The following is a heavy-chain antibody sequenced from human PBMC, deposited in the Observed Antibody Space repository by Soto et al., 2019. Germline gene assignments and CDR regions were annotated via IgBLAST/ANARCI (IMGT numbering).Heavy chain of an antibody. CDR2: INAGNGNT. D-gene: IGHD3-3*01. CDR3: ARGNLLRFDRPFQH. V-gene: IGHV1-3*01. J-gene: IGHJ1*01. CDR1: GYTFTSYV. Sequence: ASVKVSCQASGYTFTSYVMHWVRQAPGQRLEWMGWINAGNGNTKYSQKFQGRVTIARDTSASTAYMELSSLRSEDTAVYYCARGNLLRFDRPFQHWGQGTLVTVSS.